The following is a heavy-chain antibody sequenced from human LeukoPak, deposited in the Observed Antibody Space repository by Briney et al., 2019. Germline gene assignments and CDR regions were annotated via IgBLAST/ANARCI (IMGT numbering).Heavy chain of an antibody. CDR2: ISSSSSYT. CDR3: ARDYPNYYGMDV. CDR1: GFTFSDYY. J-gene: IGHJ6*02. V-gene: IGHV3-11*06. Sequence: GGSLRLSCAASGFTFSDYYMSWIRQAPGKGLEWVSYISSSSSYTNYADSVKGRFTIPRDNAKNSLYLQMNSLRAEDTAVYYCARDYPNYYGMDVWGQGTTVTVSS.